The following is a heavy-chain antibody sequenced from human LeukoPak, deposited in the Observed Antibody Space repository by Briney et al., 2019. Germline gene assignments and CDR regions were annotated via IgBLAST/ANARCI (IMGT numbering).Heavy chain of an antibody. V-gene: IGHV4-39*01. D-gene: IGHD6-25*01. CDR3: ARFLRRESSAGY. Sequence: SETLSLTCTVSLGSISSSYYYWGWIRQPPGKGLEGIGSIYYSGSTYYNPSLKSRVTISVDTSKNQFSLKLSSVTAADTAVYYCARFLRRESSAGYWGQGTLVTVSS. J-gene: IGHJ4*02. CDR2: IYYSGST. CDR1: LGSISSSYYY.